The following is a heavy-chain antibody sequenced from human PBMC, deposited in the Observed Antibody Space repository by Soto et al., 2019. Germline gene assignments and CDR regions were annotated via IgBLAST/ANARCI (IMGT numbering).Heavy chain of an antibody. Sequence: QVQLVQSGAEVKKPGSSVKVSCKASGGTFSSYAISWVRQAPGQGLEWMGGIIPIFGTANYAQKSQGRVTITADESTSTAYMELSSLRSEDTAVYYCARSRYCSGGSCYSGYFQHWGQGTLVTVSS. CDR1: GGTFSSYA. J-gene: IGHJ1*01. V-gene: IGHV1-69*12. CDR2: IIPIFGTA. D-gene: IGHD2-15*01. CDR3: ARSRYCSGGSCYSGYFQH.